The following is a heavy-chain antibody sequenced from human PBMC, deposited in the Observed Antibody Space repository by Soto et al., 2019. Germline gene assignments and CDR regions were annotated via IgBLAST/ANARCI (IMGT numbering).Heavy chain of an antibody. CDR3: ARGDYYDRRFDS. D-gene: IGHD3-22*01. Sequence: PGGSLRLSCAASVFTFSTSWMNWVRQAPGKGLEWVADIKQDGSEKYYVDSLKGRFTISRDNAKNSLYLQMNSLRAEDTAVYYCARGDYYDRRFDSWGQGTLVTVSS. CDR2: IKQDGSEK. CDR1: VFTFSTSW. V-gene: IGHV3-7*03. J-gene: IGHJ4*02.